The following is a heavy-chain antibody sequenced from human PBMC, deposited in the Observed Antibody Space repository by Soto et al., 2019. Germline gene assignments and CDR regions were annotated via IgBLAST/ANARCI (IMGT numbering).Heavy chain of an antibody. D-gene: IGHD2-2*01. V-gene: IGHV1-69*01. J-gene: IGHJ5*02. CDR1: GGTFSSYA. CDR2: IIPIFGTA. Sequence: QVQLVQSGAEVKKPGSSVKVSCKASGGTFSSYAISWVRQAPGQGLEWMGGIIPIFGTANYAQKFQGRVPMTADESTSTAYMELSSLRSEDTAVYYCARARYCSSTSCYSWFDPWGQGTLVTVSS. CDR3: ARARYCSSTSCYSWFDP.